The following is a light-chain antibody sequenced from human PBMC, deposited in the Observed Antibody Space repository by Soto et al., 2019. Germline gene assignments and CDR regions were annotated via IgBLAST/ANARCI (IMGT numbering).Light chain of an antibody. V-gene: IGKV3-11*01. CDR2: DAS. CDR1: QSVSTS. Sequence: IVLTQSPATLSLSPGERAALSCRASQSVSTSLAWYQHKPGQAPRLIIYDASKRAPGIPARFSGSGSGTDFTPTISSPEPEDFAVYYCQVRDVWPTFGQGTKV. CDR3: QVRDVWPT. J-gene: IGKJ1*01.